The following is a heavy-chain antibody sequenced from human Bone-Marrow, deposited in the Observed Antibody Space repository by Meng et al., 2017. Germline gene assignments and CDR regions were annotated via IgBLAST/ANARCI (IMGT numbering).Heavy chain of an antibody. CDR2: INHSGST. CDR1: GGSFSGYY. CDR3: ARGLYNHIAAAGTFDY. J-gene: IGHJ4*02. V-gene: IGHV4-34*01. Sequence: SETLSLTCAVYGGSFSGYYWSWIRQPPGKGLEWIGEINHSGSTNYNPSLKSRGTISVDTSKNQFSLKLSSVTAADTAVYYCARGLYNHIAAAGTFDYWGQGTLVTVSS. D-gene: IGHD6-13*01.